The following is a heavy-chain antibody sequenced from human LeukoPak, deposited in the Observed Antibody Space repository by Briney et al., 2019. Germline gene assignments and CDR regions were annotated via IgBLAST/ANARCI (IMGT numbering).Heavy chain of an antibody. V-gene: IGHV7-4-1*02. CDR1: GYTFTSYA. CDR2: INTNTGSP. Sequence: ASVKVSCKASGYTFTSYAMNWVRQAPGQGLEWMGWINTNTGSPTYAQGFTGRFVFSLDTSVSTAYLKISSLKAEDTAVYYCARLLVVVPGASIHWFDPWGQGTLVTVSS. CDR3: ARLLVVVPGASIHWFDP. D-gene: IGHD2-2*01. J-gene: IGHJ5*02.